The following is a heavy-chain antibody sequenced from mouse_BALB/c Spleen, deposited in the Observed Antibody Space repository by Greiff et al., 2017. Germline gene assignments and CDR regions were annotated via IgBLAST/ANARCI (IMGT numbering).Heavy chain of an antibody. CDR3: ARGNYMYEGGAMDY. CDR2: ISCYNGAT. Sequence: LVKTGASVKISCKASGYSFTGYYMHWVKQSHGKSLEWIGYISCYNGATSYNQKFKGKATFTVDTSSSTAYMQFNSLTSEDSAVYYCARGNYMYEGGAMDYWGQGTSVTVSS. V-gene: IGHV1S34*01. CDR1: GYSFTGYY. J-gene: IGHJ4*01. D-gene: IGHD2-14*01.